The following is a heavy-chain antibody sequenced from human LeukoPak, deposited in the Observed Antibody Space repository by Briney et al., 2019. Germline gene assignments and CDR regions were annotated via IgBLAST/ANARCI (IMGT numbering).Heavy chain of an antibody. V-gene: IGHV1-46*01. Sequence: ASVKVSCKASGYTFTTYDINWVRQAPGQGLEWMGIINPSGGSTSYAQKFQGRVTMTRDTSTSTVYMELSSLRSEDTAVYYCARTGGEQLVALDYWGQGTLVTVSS. CDR1: GYTFTTYD. CDR3: ARTGGEQLVALDY. CDR2: INPSGGST. J-gene: IGHJ4*02. D-gene: IGHD6-6*01.